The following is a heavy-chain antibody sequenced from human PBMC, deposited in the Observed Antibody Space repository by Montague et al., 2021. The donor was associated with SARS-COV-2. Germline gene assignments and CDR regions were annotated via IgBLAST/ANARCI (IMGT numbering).Heavy chain of an antibody. J-gene: IGHJ4*02. D-gene: IGHD3-3*02. CDR3: THTGWRSFGHSQY. CDR2: IYWDDSK. V-gene: IGHV2-5*02. Sequence: PALVKPTQTLTLPCRFSGFSLDASGAGVGWFRQPPGEALEWLSTIYWDDSKVFRPSLQARLTITKDTSKNQVVLEMTNVKPVDTATYYCTHTGWRSFGHSQYWGRGTLVTVSS. CDR1: GFSLDASGAG.